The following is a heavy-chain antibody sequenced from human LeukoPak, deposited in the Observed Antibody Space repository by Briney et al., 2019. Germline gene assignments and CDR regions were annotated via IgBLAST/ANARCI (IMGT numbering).Heavy chain of an antibody. Sequence: PSETLSLTCTVSGGSINNYYWTWVRQPPGKGLEWIGYISYTGSTSYNPSLKNRVTMSVDTSKNQFSLKVSSVTAADTAVYYCARGARWTDYWGQGTLVTVSS. CDR1: GGSINNYY. D-gene: IGHD2-15*01. J-gene: IGHJ4*02. CDR3: ARGARWTDY. V-gene: IGHV4-59*01. CDR2: ISYTGST.